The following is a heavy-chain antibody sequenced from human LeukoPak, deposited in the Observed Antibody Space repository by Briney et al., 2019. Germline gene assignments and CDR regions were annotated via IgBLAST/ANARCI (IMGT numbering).Heavy chain of an antibody. D-gene: IGHD3-3*01. CDR3: AREKTDFWSGYPDGMDV. CDR1: GGSISSYY. CDR2: IYYSGST. J-gene: IGHJ6*02. V-gene: IGHV4-59*01. Sequence: SETLSLTCTVSGGSISSYYWSWIRQPPGKGLEWIGYIYYSGSTNYNPSLKSRVTISVDTSKNQFSLKLSSVTAADTAVYYCAREKTDFWSGYPDGMDVWGQGTMVTVSS.